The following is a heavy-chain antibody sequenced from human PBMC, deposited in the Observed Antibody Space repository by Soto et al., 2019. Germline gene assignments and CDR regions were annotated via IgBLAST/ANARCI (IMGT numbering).Heavy chain of an antibody. CDR2: VSPDGSYT. J-gene: IGHJ4*02. D-gene: IGHD5-12*01. V-gene: IGHV3-74*01. CDR1: GFTFSSYW. CDR3: MRDLGYTCGDF. Sequence: GGSLRLSCAASGFTFSSYWMHWVRQAPGKGLVWVSRVSPDGSYTNYADSVKGRFTVSKDNAKNTLYLQMNSLRAEDAARYYCMRDLGYTCGDFWGQGILVTVSS.